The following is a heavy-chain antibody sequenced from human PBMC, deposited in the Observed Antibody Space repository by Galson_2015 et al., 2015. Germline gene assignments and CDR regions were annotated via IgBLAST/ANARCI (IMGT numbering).Heavy chain of an antibody. J-gene: IGHJ6*03. Sequence: SLRLSCAASGFTFSSYAMSWVRQAPGKGLEWVSAISGSGGSTYYADSVKGRFTISRDNSKNTLYLQMNSLRAEDTAVYYCAKDHYDFWSGYYTNYYYYMDVWGKGTLVTVSS. V-gene: IGHV3-23*01. CDR3: AKDHYDFWSGYYTNYYYYMDV. CDR1: GFTFSSYA. D-gene: IGHD3-3*01. CDR2: ISGSGGST.